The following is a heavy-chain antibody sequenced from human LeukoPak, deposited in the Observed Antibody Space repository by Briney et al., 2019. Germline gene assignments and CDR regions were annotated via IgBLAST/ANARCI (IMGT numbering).Heavy chain of an antibody. CDR3: ARDLYYYDTGGPIDRYFDY. CDR1: GYTFTSYG. Sequence: ASVKVSCKASGYTFTSYGISWVRQAPGQGLEWMGWISVYNGNTNYAQKFQGRVTMTTDTSTSTAYMELRSLRSDDTAVYYCARDLYYYDTGGPIDRYFDYWGQGTLVTVSS. CDR2: ISVYNGNT. D-gene: IGHD3-22*01. J-gene: IGHJ4*02. V-gene: IGHV1-18*01.